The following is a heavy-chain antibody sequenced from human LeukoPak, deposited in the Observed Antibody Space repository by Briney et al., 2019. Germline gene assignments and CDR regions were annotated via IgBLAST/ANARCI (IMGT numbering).Heavy chain of an antibody. CDR1: GGSISSGGYS. CDR3: ARGRHYYDSSGYPIDY. Sequence: SQTLSLTCAVSGGSISSGGYSRSWIRQPPGKGLEWIGYIYHSGSTYYNPSLKSRVTISVDRSKNQFSLKLSSVTAADTAVYYCARGRHYYDSSGYPIDYWGQGTLVTVSS. D-gene: IGHD3-22*01. V-gene: IGHV4-30-2*01. CDR2: IYHSGST. J-gene: IGHJ4*02.